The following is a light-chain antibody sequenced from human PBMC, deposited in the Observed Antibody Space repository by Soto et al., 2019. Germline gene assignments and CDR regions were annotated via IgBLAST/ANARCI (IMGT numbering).Light chain of an antibody. CDR1: QSITTW. J-gene: IGKJ1*01. V-gene: IGKV1-5*01. CDR2: DVS. Sequence: DIQMTQAPDSLSACVRDSDTITCRXSQSITTWLAWYQQRPGKAPKLLIYDVSSLQSGVPSRFSGSGSGTEFTLTISSLQPDDFATYYCQHYKMYSPWTFGQGTKVDNK. CDR3: QHYKMYSPWT.